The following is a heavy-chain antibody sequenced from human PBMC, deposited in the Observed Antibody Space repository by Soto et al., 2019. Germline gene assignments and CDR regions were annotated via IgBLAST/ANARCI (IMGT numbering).Heavy chain of an antibody. D-gene: IGHD5-18*01. V-gene: IGHV3-30-3*01. CDR2: ISYDGSNK. J-gene: IGHJ4*02. Sequence: GGSLRLSCAASGFTFSSYAMHWVRQAPGKGLEWVAVISYDGSNKYYADSVKGRFTISRDNSKNTLYLQMNSLRAEDTAVYYCARGGYNYGFLFDCWGQGTLVTVSS. CDR3: ARGGYNYGFLFDC. CDR1: GFTFSSYA.